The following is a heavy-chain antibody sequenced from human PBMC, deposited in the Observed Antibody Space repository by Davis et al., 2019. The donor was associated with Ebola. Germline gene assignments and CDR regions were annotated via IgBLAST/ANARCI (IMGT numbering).Heavy chain of an antibody. CDR3: ARDLYYGDYFDY. CDR1: GFTFSSYW. J-gene: IGHJ4*02. CDR2: IKQDGSEK. D-gene: IGHD4-17*01. Sequence: GESLKISCAASGFTFSSYWMSWVRQAPGKGLEWVANIKQDGSEKYYVDSVKGRFTISRDNAKNSLYLQMNSLRAEDTAVYYCARDLYYGDYFDYWGQGTLVTVSS. V-gene: IGHV3-7*01.